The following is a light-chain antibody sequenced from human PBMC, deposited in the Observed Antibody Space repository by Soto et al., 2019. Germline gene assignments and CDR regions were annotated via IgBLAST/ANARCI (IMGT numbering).Light chain of an antibody. CDR1: QSVSSSY. J-gene: IGKJ1*01. V-gene: IGKV3-20*01. CDR3: QQSQSSLPT. CDR2: VAS. Sequence: IVLTQSPATLSLSPGERATLSCRASQSVSSSYLAWYQHKPGQAPRLFIYVASSRATGIPDRFSGSASGTDFSLTISRLEPEDFAVYYCQQSQSSLPTFGQGTKVDIK.